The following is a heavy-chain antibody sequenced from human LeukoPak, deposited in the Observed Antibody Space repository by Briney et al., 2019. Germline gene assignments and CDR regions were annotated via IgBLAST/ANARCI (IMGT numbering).Heavy chain of an antibody. CDR1: GYTFPTFG. V-gene: IGHV1-18*01. CDR3: ARAARDDSFDY. Sequence: GASVKVSCKASGYTFPTFGISWVRQAPGQGLEWMGWISGYNSNAHYAQGLQGRVTMTTDTSTSTAYLELRSLRSDDTALYYCARAARDDSFDYWGQGTLVTVSS. J-gene: IGHJ4*02. CDR2: ISGYNSNA. D-gene: IGHD5-24*01.